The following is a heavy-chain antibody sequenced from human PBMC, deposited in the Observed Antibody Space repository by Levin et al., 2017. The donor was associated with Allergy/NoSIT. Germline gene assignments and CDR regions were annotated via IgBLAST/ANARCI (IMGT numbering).Heavy chain of an antibody. D-gene: IGHD3-10*01. J-gene: IGHJ6*02. V-gene: IGHV3-30-3*01. CDR3: ARDFHGSGSYYNSYYYYGMDV. CDR1: GFTFSSYA. Sequence: SCAASGFTFSSYAMHWVRQAPGKGLEWVAVISYDGSNKYYADSVKGRFTISRDNSKNTLYLQMNSLRAEDTAVYYCARDFHGSGSYYNSYYYYGMDVWGQGTTVTVSS. CDR2: ISYDGSNK.